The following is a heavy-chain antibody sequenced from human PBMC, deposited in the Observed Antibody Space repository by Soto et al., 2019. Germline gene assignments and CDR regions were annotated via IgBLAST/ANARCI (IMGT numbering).Heavy chain of an antibody. CDR1: GFTFSSYG. CDR3: AIGWQLKDYYAMDV. Sequence: EVQLVESGGGLVKPGGSLRLSWVGSGFTFSSYGLHWVRQAPGKGLEWVSSISSRSSYIYYADSVKGRFTISRDNAKRSMFLQMKTLRAEDTAMYYCAIGWQLKDYYAMDVWGQGTTVTFSS. D-gene: IGHD1-1*01. CDR2: ISSRSSYI. V-gene: IGHV3-21*01. J-gene: IGHJ6*02.